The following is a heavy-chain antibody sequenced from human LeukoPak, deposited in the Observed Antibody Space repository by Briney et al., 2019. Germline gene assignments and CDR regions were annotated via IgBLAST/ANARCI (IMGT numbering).Heavy chain of an antibody. V-gene: IGHV4-59*01. D-gene: IGHD3-16*01. CDR1: GGSISSYY. Sequence: SETLSLTCTVSGGSISSYYWSWIRQPPGKGLEWIGYIYYSGSTSYNPSLKSRVTISVDTSKNQFSLKLSSVTAADTAMYYCARAFWGKTFDYWGQGTLVTVSS. J-gene: IGHJ4*02. CDR3: ARAFWGKTFDY. CDR2: IYYSGST.